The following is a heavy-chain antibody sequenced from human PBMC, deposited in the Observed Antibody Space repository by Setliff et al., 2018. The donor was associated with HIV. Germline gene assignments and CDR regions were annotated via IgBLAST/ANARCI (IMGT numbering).Heavy chain of an antibody. CDR3: ARSYYYDSSGYSSRYWFDP. CDR1: GGSISSGTSY. Sequence: PSETLSLTCTVSGGSISSGTSYWSWIRQPAGKGLEWIGRIYTSGSTNYNPSLKSRVTISVDTSRNQFSLKLSSVTAADTAVYYCARSYYYDSSGYSSRYWFDPWGQGTLVTVSS. V-gene: IGHV4-61*02. CDR2: IYTSGST. J-gene: IGHJ5*02. D-gene: IGHD3-22*01.